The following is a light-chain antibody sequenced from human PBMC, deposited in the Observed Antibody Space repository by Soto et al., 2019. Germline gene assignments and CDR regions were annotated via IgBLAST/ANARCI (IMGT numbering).Light chain of an antibody. J-gene: IGLJ2*01. CDR1: SSNIGLND. CDR3: AAWDDSLNGPV. Sequence: QSALTQPPSASGTPGQTVTISCSGSSSNIGLNDVHWYRQLSGTAPQILIYDTNQQATGVPDRFSGSRSGTSASLAIHGLQSEDEADYHCAAWDDSLNGPVFGGGTQLTVL. CDR2: DTN. V-gene: IGLV1-44*01.